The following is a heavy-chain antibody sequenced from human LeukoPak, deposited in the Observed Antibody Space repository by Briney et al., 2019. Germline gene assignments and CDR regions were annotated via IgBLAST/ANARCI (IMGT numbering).Heavy chain of an antibody. D-gene: IGHD3-9*01. CDR1: GYTFTSYY. J-gene: IGHJ5*02. CDR2: INPSGGST. Sequence: ASVKVSCKASGYTFTSYYMHWVRQAPGQGLEWMGIINPSGGSTSYAQKFQGGVTMTRDTSTSTVYMELSSLRSEDTAVYYCAREGRYFDWLLTPNRFDPWGQGTLVTVSS. V-gene: IGHV1-46*01. CDR3: AREGRYFDWLLTPNRFDP.